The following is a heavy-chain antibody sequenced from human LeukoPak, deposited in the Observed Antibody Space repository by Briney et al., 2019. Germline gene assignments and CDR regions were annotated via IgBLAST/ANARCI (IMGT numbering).Heavy chain of an antibody. CDR3: ARNRGHSTTWPYFFDY. Sequence: GGSLRLSCVASGFTFSDYYMSWIRQSPEKGLERVSYIDPSGDTIYYADSVKGRFTISRDNAKNSLYLRMNALRAEDTAVYYCARNRGHSTTWPYFFDYWGQGTLVTVSS. V-gene: IGHV3-11*04. CDR1: GFTFSDYY. CDR2: IDPSGDTI. J-gene: IGHJ4*02. D-gene: IGHD6-13*01.